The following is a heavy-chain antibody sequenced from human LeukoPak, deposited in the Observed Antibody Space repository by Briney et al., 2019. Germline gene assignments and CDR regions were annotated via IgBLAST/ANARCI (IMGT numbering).Heavy chain of an antibody. V-gene: IGHV1-69*05. J-gene: IGHJ3*02. CDR3: ARGGRSHAFDI. D-gene: IGHD2-15*01. Sequence: SVKVSCKASGGTFSSYAISWVRKAPGQGLEWLGRIIPIFGTANYAQKFQGRVTTTTNESTSTAYMELSSLRSEDTAVYYCARGGRSHAFDIWGQGTMVTVSS. CDR1: GGTFSSYA. CDR2: IIPIFGTA.